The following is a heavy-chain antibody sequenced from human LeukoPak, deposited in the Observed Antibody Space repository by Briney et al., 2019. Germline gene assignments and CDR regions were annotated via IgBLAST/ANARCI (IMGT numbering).Heavy chain of an antibody. V-gene: IGHV3-21*01. J-gene: IGHJ4*02. Sequence: GSLRLSCAASGSTFSSYSMNWVRQAPGKGLEWVSSISSSSSYIYYADSVKGRFTISRDNAKNSLYLQMNSLRAEDTAVYYCARFTGSKDPWEDIVVVPAAIAYWGQGTLVTVSS. CDR2: ISSSSSYI. CDR1: GSTFSSYS. D-gene: IGHD2-2*02. CDR3: ARFTGSKDPWEDIVVVPAAIAY.